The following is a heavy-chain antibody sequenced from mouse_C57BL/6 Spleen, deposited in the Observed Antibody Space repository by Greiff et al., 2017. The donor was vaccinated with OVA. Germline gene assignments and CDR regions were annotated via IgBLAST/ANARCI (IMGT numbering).Heavy chain of an antibody. CDR2: INPSTGGT. V-gene: IGHV1-42*01. CDR3: ARGGFGTTVVATDY. CDR1: GYSFTGYY. Sequence: VQLKQSGPELVKPGASVKISCKASGYSFTGYYMNWVKQSPEKSLEWIGEINPSTGGTTYTQKFKAKATLTVDKSSSTAYMQLKSLTSEDSAVYYCARGGFGTTVVATDYWGQGTTLTVSS. D-gene: IGHD1-1*01. J-gene: IGHJ2*01.